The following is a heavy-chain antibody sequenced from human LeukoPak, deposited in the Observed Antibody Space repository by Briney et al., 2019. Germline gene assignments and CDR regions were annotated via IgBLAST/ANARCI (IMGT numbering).Heavy chain of an antibody. J-gene: IGHJ4*02. D-gene: IGHD3/OR15-3a*01. Sequence: GGSLRLSCAASGFTFSSYSMNWVRQAPGKGLEWVSSMSSSSSYIYYADSLKGRFTISRDNAKNSLYLQMNSLRAEDTAVYYCASVPFDFWTSYYFDYWGQGTLVTVSS. CDR3: ASVPFDFWTSYYFDY. V-gene: IGHV3-21*01. CDR2: MSSSSSYI. CDR1: GFTFSSYS.